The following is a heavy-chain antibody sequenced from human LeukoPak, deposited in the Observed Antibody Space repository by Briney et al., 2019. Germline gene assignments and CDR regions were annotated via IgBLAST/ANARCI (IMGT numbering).Heavy chain of an antibody. Sequence: SETLSLTCTVSGGSIRSYYWSWIRQSPGKGLEWVGYINYSGSTSYNPSLKSRVTLSVDMSKNQFSLNLSSVTTADTAVYYCGRIHNWNDRYTPLSFDTWGQGTLVTVSS. CDR1: GGSIRSYY. CDR2: INYSGST. CDR3: GRIHNWNDRYTPLSFDT. J-gene: IGHJ4*02. V-gene: IGHV4-59*01. D-gene: IGHD1-1*01.